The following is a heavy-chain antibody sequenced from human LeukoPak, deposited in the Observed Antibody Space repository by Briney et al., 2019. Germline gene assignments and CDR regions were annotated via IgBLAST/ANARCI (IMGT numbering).Heavy chain of an antibody. CDR3: ARVRVEQWLVRTYYFDY. V-gene: IGHV4-59*01. CDR2: IYYSGST. Sequence: GSLRLSCAASGFTFSSYGMSWIRQPPGKGLEWIGYIYYSGSTNYNPSLKSRVTISVDTSKNQFSLKLSSVTAADTAVYYCARVRVEQWLVRTYYFDYWGQGTLVTVSS. CDR1: GFTFSSYG. D-gene: IGHD6-19*01. J-gene: IGHJ4*02.